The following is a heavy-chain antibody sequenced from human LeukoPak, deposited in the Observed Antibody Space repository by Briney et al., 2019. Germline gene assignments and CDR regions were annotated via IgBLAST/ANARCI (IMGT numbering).Heavy chain of an antibody. CDR3: ARGVKYYDILTGRPDWFDP. J-gene: IGHJ5*02. D-gene: IGHD3-9*01. V-gene: IGHV3-21*01. CDR1: GFTFSSYS. Sequence: GGSLRLSCVASGFTFSSYSMNWVRQAPGKGLEWVSSISSSSSYIYYADSVKGRFTISRDNAKNSLYLQMNSLRAEDTAVYYCARGVKYYDILTGRPDWFDPWGQGTLVTVSS. CDR2: ISSSSSYI.